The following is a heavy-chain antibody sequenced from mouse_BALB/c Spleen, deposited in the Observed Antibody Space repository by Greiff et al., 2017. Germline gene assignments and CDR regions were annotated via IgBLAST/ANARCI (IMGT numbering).Heavy chain of an antibody. CDR2: ISDGGSYT. D-gene: IGHD1-1*01. J-gene: IGHJ4*01. CDR1: GFTFSDYY. Sequence: EVKLVESGGGLVKPGGSLKLSCAASGFTFSDYYMYWVRQTPEKRLEWVATISDGGSYTYYPDSVKGRFTISRDNAKNNLYLQMSSLKSEDTAMYYCAREDYGSRYYYAMDYWGQGTSVTVSS. V-gene: IGHV5-4*02. CDR3: AREDYGSRYYYAMDY.